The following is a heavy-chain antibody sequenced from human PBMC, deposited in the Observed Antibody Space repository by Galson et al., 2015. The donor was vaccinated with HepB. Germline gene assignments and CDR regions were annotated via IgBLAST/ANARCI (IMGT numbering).Heavy chain of an antibody. CDR2: IIPILGIA. D-gene: IGHD3-9*01. CDR1: GGTFSSYT. Sequence: SVKVSCKASGGTFSSYTISWVRQAPGQGLEWMGRIIPILGIANYAQKFQGRVTITADKSTSTAYMELSSLRSEDTAVYYCARDRGDDILTGYPDRPGSIGWGQGTLVTVSS. CDR3: ARDRGDDILTGYPDRPGSIG. V-gene: IGHV1-69*04. J-gene: IGHJ4*02.